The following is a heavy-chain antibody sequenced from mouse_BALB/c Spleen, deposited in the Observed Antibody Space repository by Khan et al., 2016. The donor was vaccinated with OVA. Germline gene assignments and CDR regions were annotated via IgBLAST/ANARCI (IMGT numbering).Heavy chain of an antibody. CDR3: AKDRGYYAVDY. Sequence: VQRVESGPGLVAPSQSLSITCTVSGFSLTSYGVSWVRQPPGKGLEWLGVIWGDGNTNFHSALRSRLSISKDNSKSQVFLKLNSLQTDDTATYYCAKDRGYYAVDYWGQGTSVTVSS. CDR1: GFSLTSYG. CDR2: IWGDGNT. V-gene: IGHV2-3*01. J-gene: IGHJ4*01.